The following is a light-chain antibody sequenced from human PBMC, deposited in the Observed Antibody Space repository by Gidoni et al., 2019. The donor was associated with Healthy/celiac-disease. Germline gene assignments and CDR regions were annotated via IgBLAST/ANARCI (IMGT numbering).Light chain of an antibody. Sequence: EIVMTQSPTTLSVSPGERATLSCRASQSVSINLAWYQQKPGQAPRRLIYGASTRATGIPARFSGSGSGTEFTLTISRLKSEDFAVYYCHQYNNWPPYTFGQGTKLEIK. CDR3: HQYNNWPPYT. CDR1: QSVSIN. V-gene: IGKV3-15*01. J-gene: IGKJ2*01. CDR2: GAS.